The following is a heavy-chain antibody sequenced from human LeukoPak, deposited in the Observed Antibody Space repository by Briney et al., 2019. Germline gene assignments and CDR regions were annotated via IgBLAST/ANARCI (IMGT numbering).Heavy chain of an antibody. CDR3: AKDLVRDCSGGSCYGIDY. Sequence: GRSLRLSCAAYGFTFSSYGMHWVRQAPAKGLEWVAVISYDGSNKYYADSVKGRFTISRDNSKNTLYLQMNSLRAEDTAVYYCAKDLVRDCSGGSCYGIDYWGQGTLVTVSS. V-gene: IGHV3-30*18. D-gene: IGHD2-15*01. CDR2: ISYDGSNK. J-gene: IGHJ4*02. CDR1: GFTFSSYG.